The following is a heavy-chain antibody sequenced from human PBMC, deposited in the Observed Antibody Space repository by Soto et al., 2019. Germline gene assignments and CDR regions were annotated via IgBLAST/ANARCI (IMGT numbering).Heavy chain of an antibody. CDR1: GYTFTSYC. CDR2: INPSGGST. J-gene: IGHJ4*02. D-gene: IGHD6-19*01. V-gene: IGHV1-46*01. CDR3: ARDLTPGIAVAGTSH. Sequence: ASVKVSCKASGYTFTSYCMHWVRQAPGQGLEWMGIINPSGGSTSYAQKFQGRVTMTGDTSTSTVYMELSSLRSEDTAVYYCARDLTPGIAVAGTSHWGQGTLVTVSS.